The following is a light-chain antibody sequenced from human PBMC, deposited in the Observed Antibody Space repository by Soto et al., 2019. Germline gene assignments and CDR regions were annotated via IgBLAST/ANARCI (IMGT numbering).Light chain of an antibody. CDR1: QSIDNL. Sequence: DIRVSQSPAPLSASIGDRIAITCRAIQSIDNLLAWYQQKPGKPPQLLIYDASRVKTGVPSRFTASGSGTEFTLNMKSLSADEFAIYYCQQYNSYSPLPFGGGTKV. V-gene: IGKV1-5*01. J-gene: IGKJ4*01. CDR3: QQYNSYSPLP. CDR2: DAS.